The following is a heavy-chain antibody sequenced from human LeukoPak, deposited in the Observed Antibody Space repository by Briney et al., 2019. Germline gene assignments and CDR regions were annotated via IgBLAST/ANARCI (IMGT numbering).Heavy chain of an antibody. J-gene: IGHJ4*02. CDR2: INAGNGNT. CDR3: ARDRAIGSGSGSYYRPFDY. V-gene: IGHV1-3*01. Sequence: ASVKVSCKASGYTFTSYAMHWVRQAPGQRLEWMGWINAGNGNTKYSQKFQGRVTITRDTSASIAYMELSSLRSEDTAVYYCARDRAIGSGSGSYYRPFDYWGQGTLVTVSS. CDR1: GYTFTSYA. D-gene: IGHD3-10*01.